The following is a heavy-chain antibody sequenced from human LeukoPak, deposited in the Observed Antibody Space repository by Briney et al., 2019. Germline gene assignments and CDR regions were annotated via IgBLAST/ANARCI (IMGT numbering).Heavy chain of an antibody. CDR3: AKDNHPDAFDI. V-gene: IGHV3-43*02. Sequence: GGSLRLSCVTSRFTFDDYAMHWVRQAPGKGLEWVALISGDGDSTYYADSVKVRFTISRDNSKNSLYLHMNSLRTEDTALYYCAKDNHPDAFDIWGQGTMVTVSS. J-gene: IGHJ3*02. CDR1: RFTFDDYA. CDR2: ISGDGDST.